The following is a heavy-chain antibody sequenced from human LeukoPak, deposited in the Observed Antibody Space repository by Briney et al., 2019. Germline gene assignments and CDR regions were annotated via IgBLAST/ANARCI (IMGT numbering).Heavy chain of an antibody. CDR1: GFTFSSYS. J-gene: IGHJ4*02. D-gene: IGHD1-26*01. CDR2: ISSSSSYI. V-gene: IGHV3-21*01. Sequence: GGSLRLSCAASGFTFSSYSMNWVRQAPGKGLEWVSSISSSSSYIYYADSVKGRFTISRDNAKSSLYLHMNSLRAEDAAVYYCARTDSGSYYVHFDSWGQGTLVTVSS. CDR3: ARTDSGSYYVHFDS.